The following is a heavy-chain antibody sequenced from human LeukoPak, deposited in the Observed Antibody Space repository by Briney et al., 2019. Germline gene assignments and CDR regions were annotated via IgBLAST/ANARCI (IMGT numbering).Heavy chain of an antibody. J-gene: IGHJ4*02. D-gene: IGHD6-6*01. Sequence: SETLSLTCTVSGGSISSGGYYWSWIRQHPGKGLEWIGYIYYSGSTYYNPSLKSRVTISVDTSKNQFSLKLSSVTAADTAVYYCVRETSSSAHYWGQGTLVTVSS. CDR3: VRETSSSAHY. CDR2: IYYSGST. V-gene: IGHV4-31*03. CDR1: GGSISSGGYY.